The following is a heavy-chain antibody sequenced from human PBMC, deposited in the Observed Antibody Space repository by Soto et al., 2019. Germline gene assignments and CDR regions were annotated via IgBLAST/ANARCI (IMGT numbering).Heavy chain of an antibody. V-gene: IGHV4-30-4*01. D-gene: IGHD3-10*01. Sequence: QVQLQESGPGLVKPSQTLSLTCTVSGGSISSGDYYWSWIRQPPGKGLEWIGNIYYSGSTYYNPSLKSRFTISIDTSKNLFSLKLSSVTAADTAVYYCASRKSSPYFDSWGQGTLVTVSS. CDR2: IYYSGST. CDR3: ASRKSSPYFDS. CDR1: GGSISSGDYY. J-gene: IGHJ4*02.